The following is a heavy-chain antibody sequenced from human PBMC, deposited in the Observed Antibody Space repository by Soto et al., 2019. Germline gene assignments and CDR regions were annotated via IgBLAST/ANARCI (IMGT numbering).Heavy chain of an antibody. V-gene: IGHV3-21*01. Sequence: PGGSLRLSCATSGFTFSNYSMNWVRQAPGKGLEWVSFISSGSNFIYYADSVKGRFTISRDNAKNSLYLQMNSLRAEDTAVYYCAREREMATTYYFDYWGQGTLVTVSS. J-gene: IGHJ4*02. CDR2: ISSGSNFI. CDR1: GFTFSNYS. CDR3: AREREMATTYYFDY. D-gene: IGHD1-1*01.